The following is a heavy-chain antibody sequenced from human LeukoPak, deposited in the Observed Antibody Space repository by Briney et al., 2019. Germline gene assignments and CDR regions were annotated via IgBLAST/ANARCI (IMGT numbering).Heavy chain of an antibody. CDR1: GYSFTSYW. J-gene: IGHJ6*02. Sequence: GESLQISCKGSGYSFTSYWIGWVRQMPGKGLEWMGIIYPGDSDTRYSPSFQGQVTISADKSISTAYLQRSSLKASDTAMYYCARHTYYYDSSGYYYPSGHYGMDVWGQGTTVTVSS. CDR2: IYPGDSDT. V-gene: IGHV5-51*01. D-gene: IGHD3-22*01. CDR3: ARHTYYYDSSGYYYPSGHYGMDV.